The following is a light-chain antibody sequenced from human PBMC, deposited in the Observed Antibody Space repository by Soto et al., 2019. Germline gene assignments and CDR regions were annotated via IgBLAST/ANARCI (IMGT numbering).Light chain of an antibody. Sequence: QSALTQPASVSWSPGQSITISCTGTSSDVGGYNYVSWYQHHPGKAPKRMIHDVSNRPSGVSNRFSGSKSGNTASLTISGLQAEHEADYYCSSYIPNNSTYVVGTGTKVTVL. V-gene: IGLV2-14*03. CDR1: SSDVGGYNY. CDR3: SSYIPNNSTYV. J-gene: IGLJ1*01. CDR2: DVS.